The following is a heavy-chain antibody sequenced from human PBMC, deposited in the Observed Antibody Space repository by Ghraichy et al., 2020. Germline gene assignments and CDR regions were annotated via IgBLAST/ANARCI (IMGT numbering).Heavy chain of an antibody. CDR1: GGSFSGYY. J-gene: IGHJ4*02. V-gene: IGHV4-34*01. CDR3: ARGRLWSGYYPQPPRQYFDY. Sequence: SETLSLTCAVYGGSFSGYYWSWIRQPPGKGLEWIGEINHSGSTNYNPSLKSRVTISVDTSKNQFSLKLSSVTAADTAVYYCARGRLWSGYYPQPPRQYFDYWGQGTLVTVSS. CDR2: INHSGST. D-gene: IGHD3-3*01.